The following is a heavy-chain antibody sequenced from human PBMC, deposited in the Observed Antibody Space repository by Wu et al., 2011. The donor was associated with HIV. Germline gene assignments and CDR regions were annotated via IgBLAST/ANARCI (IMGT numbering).Heavy chain of an antibody. CDR2: IIPVYGTS. CDR3: ARGVEEYYYYMAS. CDR1: GGTLNSYT. J-gene: IGHJ6*03. Sequence: QVQLVQSGAEVKKPGSSVKVSCKTPGGTLNSYTITWVRQAPGQGLAWVGRIIPVYGTSDYAQKFQGRVTITADKSTSTAYMELSSLRSEDTAVYYCARGVEEYYYYMASGVKGTTV. D-gene: IGHD5-24*01. V-gene: IGHV1-69*08.